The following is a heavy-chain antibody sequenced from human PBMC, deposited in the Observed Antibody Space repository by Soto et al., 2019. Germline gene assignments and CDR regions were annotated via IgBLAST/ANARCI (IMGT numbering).Heavy chain of an antibody. J-gene: IGHJ3*01. V-gene: IGHV3-30-3*01. D-gene: IGHD6-25*01. CDR2: ISYDGSNK. Sequence: QVQLVESGGGVVQPGRSLRLSCAASGFTFSSYAMHWVRQAPGKGLEWVAVISYDGSNKYYADSVKGRFTISRDNSKNTLYLQMNSLRGEDTAVYYCARDAADWGQGTMVTVSS. CDR1: GFTFSSYA. CDR3: ARDAAD.